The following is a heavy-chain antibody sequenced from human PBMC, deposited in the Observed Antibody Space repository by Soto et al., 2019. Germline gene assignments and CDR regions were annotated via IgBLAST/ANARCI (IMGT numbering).Heavy chain of an antibody. CDR3: ARGQSPPVLRFLEWLFTGTDY. J-gene: IGHJ4*02. CDR2: ISYDGSNK. Sequence: GGSLRLSCAASGFTFSSYAMHWVRQAPGKGLEWVAVISYDGSNKYYADSVKGRFTISRDNSKSTLYLQMNSLRAEDTAVYYCARGQSPPVLRFLEWLFTGTDYWGQGTLVTVS. V-gene: IGHV3-30-3*01. D-gene: IGHD3-3*01. CDR1: GFTFSSYA.